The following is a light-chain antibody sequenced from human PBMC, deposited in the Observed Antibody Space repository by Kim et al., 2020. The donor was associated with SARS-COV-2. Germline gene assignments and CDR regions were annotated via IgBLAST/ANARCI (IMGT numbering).Light chain of an antibody. CDR2: DAS. CDR1: QSVSSQ. J-gene: IGKJ1*01. CDR3: QQSTNWPRT. Sequence: DIVLTQSPATLSLSPGERATLSCRASQSVSSQLAWYQQKPGQAPRLLIYDASNRATGIPARFSGSGSGTDFTLTISSLEPEDFAVYYCQQSTNWPRTFGQGTKVDIK. V-gene: IGKV3-11*01.